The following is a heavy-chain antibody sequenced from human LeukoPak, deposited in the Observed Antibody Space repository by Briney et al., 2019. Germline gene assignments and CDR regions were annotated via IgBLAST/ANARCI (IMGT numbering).Heavy chain of an antibody. CDR3: ARNYGDYIFDF. CDR2: IYFSGST. V-gene: IGHV4-31*03. CDR1: GGSISNDNYY. D-gene: IGHD4-17*01. J-gene: IGHJ4*02. Sequence: PSETLSLTCPVSGGSISNDNYYWSWIRQHPGKGLEWIGYIYFSGSTYYNPSLKSRVTISVDTSKNQFSLKLSSVTAADTAVYYCARNYGDYIFDFWGQGTLVTVSS.